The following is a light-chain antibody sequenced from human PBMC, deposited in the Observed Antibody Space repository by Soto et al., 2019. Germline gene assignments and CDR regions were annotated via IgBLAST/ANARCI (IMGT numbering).Light chain of an antibody. CDR1: QSVSSSY. CDR2: DAS. V-gene: IGKV3D-20*01. J-gene: IGKJ5*01. Sequence: EIVLTQSPGTLSLSPGERGSLSCGASQSVSSSYVAWYQHKPGLAPRLLIYDASSRATGIPDRFSGSGSGTDFTLTISRLEPEDFAVYYCQQYGSSPVITFGQGTRLEIK. CDR3: QQYGSSPVIT.